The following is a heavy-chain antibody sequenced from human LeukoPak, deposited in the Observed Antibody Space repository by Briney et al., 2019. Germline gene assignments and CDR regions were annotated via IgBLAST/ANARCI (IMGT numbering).Heavy chain of an antibody. CDR1: GFTFSTYA. D-gene: IGHD6-6*01. J-gene: IGHJ6*03. CDR2: ISYDGSNK. V-gene: IGHV3-30-3*01. Sequence: GGSLRLSCAASGFTFSTYAMHWVRQAPGKGLEWVAVISYDGSNKYYADSVKGRFTISRDNSKNTLYLQMNSLRAEDTAVYYCAKAGLTGRPSYYYYMDVWGKGTTVTVSS. CDR3: AKAGLTGRPSYYYYMDV.